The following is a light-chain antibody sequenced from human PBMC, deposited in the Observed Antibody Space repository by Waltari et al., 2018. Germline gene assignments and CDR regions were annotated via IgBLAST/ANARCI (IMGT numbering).Light chain of an antibody. Sequence: QSALTQPPSASGSPGQSVTISCTGTSSDVGAYNYVPWYQQHPVKAPKFMIYEVNKRPSGVPDRFSGSKSGNTASLTISGLQAEDEADYYCFSYAGSNTFVFGTGTEVTVL. CDR1: SSDVGAYNY. V-gene: IGLV2-8*01. CDR3: FSYAGSNTFV. CDR2: EVN. J-gene: IGLJ1*01.